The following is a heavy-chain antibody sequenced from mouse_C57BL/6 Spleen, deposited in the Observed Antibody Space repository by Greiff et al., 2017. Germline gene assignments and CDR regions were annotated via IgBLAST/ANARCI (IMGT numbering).Heavy chain of an antibody. D-gene: IGHD1-1*02. Sequence: QVQLQQSGPELVKPGASVKISCKASGYAFSSSWMNWVKQRPGKGLEWIGRIYPGDGDTNYNGKFKGKATLTADKSSSTAYMQLSSLTSEDSAVYFCARERYGGYFDVWGTGTTVTVSA. CDR3: ARERYGGYFDV. CDR1: GYAFSSSW. V-gene: IGHV1-82*01. J-gene: IGHJ1*03. CDR2: IYPGDGDT.